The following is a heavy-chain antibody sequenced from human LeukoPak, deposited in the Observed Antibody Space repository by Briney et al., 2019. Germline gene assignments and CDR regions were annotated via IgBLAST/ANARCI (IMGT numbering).Heavy chain of an antibody. CDR1: GYTFNGYY. CDR3: ARDHCSSTSCYRGFDP. CDR2: INPNSGGT. D-gene: IGHD2-2*01. J-gene: IGHJ5*02. V-gene: IGHV1-2*06. Sequence: ASVRVSCKASGYTFNGYYMHWVRQAPGQGLEWMGRINPNSGGTNYAQKFQGRVTMTRDTSISTAYMELSRLRSDDTAVYYCARDHCSSTSCYRGFDPWGQGTLVTVSS.